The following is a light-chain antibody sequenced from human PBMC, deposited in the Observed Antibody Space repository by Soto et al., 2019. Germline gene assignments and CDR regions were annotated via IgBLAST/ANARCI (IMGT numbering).Light chain of an antibody. CDR3: QHYHNWPPWT. J-gene: IGKJ1*01. V-gene: IGKV3-15*01. CDR1: QSISNN. CDR2: GAS. Sequence: EIVLSQSPDTLSVSPGERATLSCRASQSISNNLAWYQHKPGQAPRLLIFGASTRATGIPARFSGSGSGTEFTLTISSLQSEDFAVYYCQHYHNWPPWTFGQGTKVEIK.